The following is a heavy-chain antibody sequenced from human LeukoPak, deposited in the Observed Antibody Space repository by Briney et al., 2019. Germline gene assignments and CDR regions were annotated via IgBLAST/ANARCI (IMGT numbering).Heavy chain of an antibody. CDR1: GYTFTSYY. CDR3: ARGPRYCSGGSCSMKGYFDY. V-gene: IGHV1-46*03. D-gene: IGHD2-15*01. Sequence: GASVKVSCKASGYTFTSYYMHWVRQAPGQGLEWMGIINPSGGSTSYAQKFQGRVSMTRESPTSTVYMELSSLRSEDTAVYYCARGPRYCSGGSCSMKGYFDYWGQGALVTVSS. CDR2: INPSGGST. J-gene: IGHJ4*02.